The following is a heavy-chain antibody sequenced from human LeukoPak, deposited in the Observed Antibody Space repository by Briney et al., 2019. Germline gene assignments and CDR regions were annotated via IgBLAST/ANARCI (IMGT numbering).Heavy chain of an antibody. D-gene: IGHD3-10*01. CDR2: VSGSSSSSDGGAK. J-gene: IGHJ4*02. CDR1: GFTLSTYS. V-gene: IGHV3-48*02. Sequence: PGGSLRLSCTASGFTLSTYSMNWVRQAPGRGLEWVSYVSGSSSSSDGGAKQYADSVKGRFTISRDNDKNSLYLQMNSLRDEDTAVYYCARGTGSDRWYIDYWGQGTLVSVSS. CDR3: ARGTGSDRWYIDY.